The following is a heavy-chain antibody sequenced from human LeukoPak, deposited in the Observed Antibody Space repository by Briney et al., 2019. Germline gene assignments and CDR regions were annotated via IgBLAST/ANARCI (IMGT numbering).Heavy chain of an antibody. CDR2: IDPSVSYT. J-gene: IGHJ4*02. CDR1: GYRFTSYW. CDR3: ARHTTVTTLDY. V-gene: IGHV5-10-1*01. Sequence: GESLKISCKGSGYRFTSYWISWVRQMPGKGLEWMGRIDPSVSYTNYSPSFQGHVTISADKSISTAYLQWSSLKASDTAMYYCARHTTVTTLDYWGQGTLVTVSS. D-gene: IGHD4-17*01.